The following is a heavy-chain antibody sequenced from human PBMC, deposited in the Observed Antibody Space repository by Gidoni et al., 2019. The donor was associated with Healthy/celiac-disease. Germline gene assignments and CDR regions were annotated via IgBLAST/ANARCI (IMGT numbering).Heavy chain of an antibody. Sequence: QVQLVQSGAEVKQPGSSVTVSCTASGGTFSSYTISWVRQAPGQGLEWMGRIIPILGIANYAQKCQGRVTITADKSTSTAYMELSSLRSEDTAVYYCARRVGDYYDSSGFGMDVWGQGTTVTVSS. CDR3: ARRVGDYYDSSGFGMDV. D-gene: IGHD3-22*01. J-gene: IGHJ6*02. CDR1: GGTFSSYT. V-gene: IGHV1-69*02. CDR2: IIPILGIA.